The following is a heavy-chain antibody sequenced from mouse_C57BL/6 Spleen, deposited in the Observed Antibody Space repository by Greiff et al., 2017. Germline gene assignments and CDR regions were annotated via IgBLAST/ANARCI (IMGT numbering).Heavy chain of an antibody. V-gene: IGHV1-4*01. J-gene: IGHJ1*03. CDR2: INPSSGYT. Sequence: QVQLQQSGAELARPGASVKMSCKASGYTFTSYTMHWVKQRPGQGLEWIGYINPSSGYTKYNQKFKDKATLTADKSSSTAYMQLSSLTSEYSAVYYCAREAYSNWYFDVWGTGTTVTVSS. CDR1: GYTFTSYT. D-gene: IGHD2-5*01. CDR3: AREAYSNWYFDV.